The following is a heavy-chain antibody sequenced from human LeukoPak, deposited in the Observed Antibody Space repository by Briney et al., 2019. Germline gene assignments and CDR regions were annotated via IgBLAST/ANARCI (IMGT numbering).Heavy chain of an antibody. J-gene: IGHJ5*02. CDR2: INSDGINT. Sequence: GGSLRLSCAASGFTFSNYWMHWVRQAPGKGLVWVSRINSDGINTSYADSVKGRFTISRDNAKNTLNLQMNSLRAEDTAVYYCARDLGQYYDTTDNWFDPWGQGTLVTVSS. D-gene: IGHD3-22*01. CDR1: GFTFSNYW. V-gene: IGHV3-74*01. CDR3: ARDLGQYYDTTDNWFDP.